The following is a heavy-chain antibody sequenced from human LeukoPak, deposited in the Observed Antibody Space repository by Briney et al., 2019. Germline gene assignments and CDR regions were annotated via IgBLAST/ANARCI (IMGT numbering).Heavy chain of an antibody. J-gene: IGHJ4*02. CDR2: ISSSSSYI. CDR1: GFTFSSYS. CDR3: ARDRILHSSGWYGY. D-gene: IGHD6-19*01. V-gene: IGHV3-21*01. Sequence: PGGSLRLSCAASGFTFSSYSMNWVRKAPGKGLEWVSSISSSSSYIYYADSVKGRFTISRDNAKNSLYLQMNSLRAEDTAVYYCARDRILHSSGWYGYWGQGTLVTVSS.